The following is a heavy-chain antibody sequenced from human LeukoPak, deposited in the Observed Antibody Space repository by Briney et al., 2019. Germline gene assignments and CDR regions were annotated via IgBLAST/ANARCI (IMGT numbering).Heavy chain of an antibody. CDR1: GDSISIYY. CDR3: ARDRSGWYWFAY. J-gene: IGHJ4*02. CDR2: IYYSGST. V-gene: IGHV4-59*01. Sequence: PSETLSLTCTVSGDSISIYYWSWIRPPPGKGLEWIGYIYYSGSTNYNPSLKSRVTISVDTSKNQFSLKLSSVTAADTAVYYCARDRSGWYWFAYWGQGTLVTVSS. D-gene: IGHD6-19*01.